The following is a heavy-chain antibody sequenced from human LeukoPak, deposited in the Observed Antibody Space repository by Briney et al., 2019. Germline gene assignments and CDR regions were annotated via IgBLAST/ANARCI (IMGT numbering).Heavy chain of an antibody. CDR1: GYTFTSYY. V-gene: IGHV1-46*01. J-gene: IGHJ5*02. Sequence: ASVTVSCTASGYTFTSYYIHWVRQAPGQGLEWMGIINPSGGSTTYAQKFQGRVTMTRDTSTSTVYMELSSLRSEDTAVYYCAREGGPFAWGQGTLVTVSS. CDR2: INPSGGST. D-gene: IGHD3-16*01. CDR3: AREGGPFA.